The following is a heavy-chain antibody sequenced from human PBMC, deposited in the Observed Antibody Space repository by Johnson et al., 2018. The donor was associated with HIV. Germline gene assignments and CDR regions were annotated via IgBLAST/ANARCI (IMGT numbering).Heavy chain of an antibody. J-gene: IGHJ3*01. Sequence: QVLLVESGGGVVQPGRSLRLSCAASGFTFSSYAMHWVRQAPGKGLEWVAVISYDGSNKYYADSVKGRFTISRDNSKNTLYLQMSSLRPEDTAVYYCSKIGQWRERLAAFDVWGQGTMVTVSS. CDR2: ISYDGSNK. D-gene: IGHD6-19*01. V-gene: IGHV3-30*04. CDR3: SKIGQWRERLAAFDV. CDR1: GFTFSSYA.